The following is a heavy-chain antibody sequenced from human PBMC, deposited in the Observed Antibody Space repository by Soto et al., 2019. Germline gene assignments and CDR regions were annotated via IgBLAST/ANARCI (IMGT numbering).Heavy chain of an antibody. J-gene: IGHJ4*02. CDR1: GFTFSSYG. Sequence: GGSLRLSCAASGFTFSSYGMHWVRQAPGKGLEWVAVIWYDGSNKYYADSVKGRFTISRDNSKNTLYLQMNSLRAEDTAVYYCARDQGGYSNPSHWGQGTLVTVSS. CDR3: ARDQGGYSNPSH. V-gene: IGHV3-33*01. D-gene: IGHD4-4*01. CDR2: IWYDGSNK.